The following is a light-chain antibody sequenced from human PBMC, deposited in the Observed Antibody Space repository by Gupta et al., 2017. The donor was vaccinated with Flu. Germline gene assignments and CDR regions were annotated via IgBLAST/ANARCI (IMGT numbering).Light chain of an antibody. CDR3: AAWDDSLNGPV. Sequence: QSVLTQPPSASGTPGQRVTISCSGSSSNIGRNTVNWYQQLPGTAPKLLIYGNNQRPSGVPDRFSGSKSGTSASLAISGLQSEDEADYYCAAWDDSLNGPVFGAGTKVTGL. J-gene: IGLJ1*01. CDR2: GNN. CDR1: SSNIGRNT. V-gene: IGLV1-44*01.